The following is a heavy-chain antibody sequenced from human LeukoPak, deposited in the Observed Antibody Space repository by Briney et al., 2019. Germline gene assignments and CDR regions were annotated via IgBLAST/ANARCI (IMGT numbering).Heavy chain of an antibody. CDR1: GFTFRSYG. Sequence: GGSLRLSCAASGFTFRSYGMHWVRQAPGKGLEWVAFTRYDGSNKYYADSVKGRFTISRDNSKNMLYLQMNSLRAEDTAVYYCAKDPQKWESYFDYWGQGTLVTVSS. CDR2: TRYDGSNK. CDR3: AKDPQKWESYFDY. V-gene: IGHV3-30*02. D-gene: IGHD1-26*01. J-gene: IGHJ4*02.